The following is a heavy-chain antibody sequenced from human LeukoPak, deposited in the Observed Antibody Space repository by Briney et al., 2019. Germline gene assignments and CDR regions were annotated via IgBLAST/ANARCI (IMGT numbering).Heavy chain of an antibody. CDR2: ISGSGDTT. D-gene: IGHD6-19*01. V-gene: IGHV3-23*01. Sequence: GGSLRPSCAASGFTFSSYDMNWVRQAPGKGLEWVSGISGSGDTTYFADSVKGRFTISRDNSKNTVCLQMNSLRAEDTAVYYCAKEASSAWLDYWGLGTLVTVSS. J-gene: IGHJ4*02. CDR1: GFTFSSYD. CDR3: AKEASSAWLDY.